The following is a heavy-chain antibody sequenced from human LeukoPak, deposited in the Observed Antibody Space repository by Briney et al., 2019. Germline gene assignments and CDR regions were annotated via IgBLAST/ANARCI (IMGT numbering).Heavy chain of an antibody. CDR1: GFTFDDYA. CDR2: ISWNSGSI. J-gene: IGHJ6*02. D-gene: IGHD3-22*01. Sequence: GGSLRLSCAASGFTFDDYAMHWVRQAPGKGLEWVSGISWNSGSIGYADSVKGRFTISRDNAKNSLYLQMNSLRAEDTALYYCAKDESTPYYYDSSGWRSYGMDVWGQGTTVTVSS. V-gene: IGHV3-9*01. CDR3: AKDESTPYYYDSSGWRSYGMDV.